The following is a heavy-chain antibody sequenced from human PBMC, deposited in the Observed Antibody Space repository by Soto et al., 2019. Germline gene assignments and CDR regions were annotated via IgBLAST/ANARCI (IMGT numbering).Heavy chain of an antibody. Sequence: SETLSLTCTVSGGSISSYYWSWIRQPPGKGLEWIGYIYYSGSTNYNPSLKSRVTISVDTSKNQFSLKLSSVTAADTAVYYCARDYGDYRFDYWGQGTLVTVSS. D-gene: IGHD4-17*01. V-gene: IGHV4-59*01. CDR1: GGSISSYY. CDR2: IYYSGST. CDR3: ARDYGDYRFDY. J-gene: IGHJ4*02.